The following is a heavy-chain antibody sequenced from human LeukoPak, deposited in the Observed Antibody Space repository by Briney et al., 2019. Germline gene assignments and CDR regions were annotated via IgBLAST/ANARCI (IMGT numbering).Heavy chain of an antibody. CDR3: AREKGSSGSNWFDP. CDR1: GYTFTGYY. V-gene: IGHV1-2*02. J-gene: IGHJ5*02. CDR2: INPNSGGT. Sequence: GASVKVSCKASGYTFTGYYMHWVRQIPGQGLEWMGWINPNSGGTNYAQKFQGRVTMTRDTSISTAYMELSRLRSDDTAVYYCAREKGSSGSNWFDPWGQGTLVTVSS. D-gene: IGHD3-22*01.